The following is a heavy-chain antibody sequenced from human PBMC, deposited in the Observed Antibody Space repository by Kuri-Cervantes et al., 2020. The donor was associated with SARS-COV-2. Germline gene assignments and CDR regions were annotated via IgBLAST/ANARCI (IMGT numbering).Heavy chain of an antibody. CDR2: ISSSSSYI. J-gene: IGHJ4*02. CDR1: GFTFDKYA. D-gene: IGHD6-19*01. V-gene: IGHV3-21*01. Sequence: GESLKISCAASGFTFDKYAMGWVRQAPGKGLEWVSSISSSSSYIYYADSVKGRFAISRDNAKNSLYLQMNSLRAEDTAVYYCARDRGSGWYPIDYWGQGTLVTVSS. CDR3: ARDRGSGWYPIDY.